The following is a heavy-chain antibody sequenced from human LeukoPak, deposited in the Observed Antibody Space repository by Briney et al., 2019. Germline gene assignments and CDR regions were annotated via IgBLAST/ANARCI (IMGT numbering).Heavy chain of an antibody. CDR1: GGSFSGYY. Sequence: PSETLSLTCAVYGGSFSGYYWSWIRQPPGKGLEWIGEINHSGSTNYNPSLKSRVTISVDTSKNQFSLKLSSVTAADTAVYYCARGRVHFGYWGQGTLVTVSS. J-gene: IGHJ4*02. V-gene: IGHV4-34*01. CDR2: INHSGST. D-gene: IGHD1-1*01. CDR3: ARGRVHFGY.